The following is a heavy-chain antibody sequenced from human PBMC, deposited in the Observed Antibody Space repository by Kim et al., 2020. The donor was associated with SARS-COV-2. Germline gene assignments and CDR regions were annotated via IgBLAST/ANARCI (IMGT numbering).Heavy chain of an antibody. J-gene: IGHJ4*02. CDR2: IYYSGST. D-gene: IGHD6-13*01. Sequence: SETLSLTCTVSGGSISSYYWSWIRQPPGKGLEWIGYIYYSGSTNYNPSLKSRVTISVDTSKNQFSLKLSSVTAADTALYYCARDTLSRAAGSGESYLDYWGQGTLVTVSS. CDR1: GGSISSYY. CDR3: ARDTLSRAAGSGESYLDY. V-gene: IGHV4-59*01.